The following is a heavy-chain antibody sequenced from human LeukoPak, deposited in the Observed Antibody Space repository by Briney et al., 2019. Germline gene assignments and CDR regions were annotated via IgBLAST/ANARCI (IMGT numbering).Heavy chain of an antibody. CDR3: ASVGKGGRNFDY. CDR1: GGSISSSSYY. CDR2: IYYSGST. J-gene: IGHJ4*02. V-gene: IGHV4-39*07. Sequence: SETLSLTCTVSGGSISSSSYYWGWIRQPPGKGLEWIGSIYYSGSTYYNPSLKSRVTISVDTSKNQFSLKLSSVTAADTAVYYCASVGKGGRNFDYWGQGTLVTVSS.